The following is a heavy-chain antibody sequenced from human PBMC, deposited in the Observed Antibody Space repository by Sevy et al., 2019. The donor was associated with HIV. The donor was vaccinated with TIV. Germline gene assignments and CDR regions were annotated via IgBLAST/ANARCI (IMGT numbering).Heavy chain of an antibody. Sequence: GGSLRLSCAASGFTFSSYSMNWVRQAPGKGLEWVSYISSSSSTIYYADSVKGRFTISRDNAKNSLYLQMNSLRAEETAVYYCASSSSYDILTGYYWGMDVWGQGTTVTVSS. CDR2: ISSSSSTI. CDR3: ASSSSYDILTGYYWGMDV. D-gene: IGHD3-9*01. V-gene: IGHV3-48*01. J-gene: IGHJ6*02. CDR1: GFTFSSYS.